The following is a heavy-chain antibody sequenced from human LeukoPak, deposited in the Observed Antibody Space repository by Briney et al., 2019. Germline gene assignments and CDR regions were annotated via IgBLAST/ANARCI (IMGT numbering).Heavy chain of an antibody. CDR3: ARGRIVVVPAAFFDY. CDR1: GFTFDDYG. Sequence: GGSLRLSCAASGFTFDDYGMSWVRQAPGKGLEWVSGIIWNGGSTGYADSVKGRFTTSRDNAKNSLYLQMNSLRAEDTALYYCARGRIVVVPAAFFDYWGQGTLVTVSS. V-gene: IGHV3-20*04. CDR2: IIWNGGST. D-gene: IGHD2-2*01. J-gene: IGHJ4*02.